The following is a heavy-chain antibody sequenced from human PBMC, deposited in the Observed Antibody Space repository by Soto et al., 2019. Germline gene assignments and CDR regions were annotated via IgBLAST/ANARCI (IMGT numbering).Heavy chain of an antibody. CDR1: GGSISSYY. CDR3: ARGEYCSGGSCYRY. CDR2: IYYSGST. V-gene: IGHV4-59*01. D-gene: IGHD2-15*01. J-gene: IGHJ4*02. Sequence: SETLSLTCTVPGGSISSYYWSWIRQPPGKGLEWIGYIYYSGSTNYNPSLKSRVTISVDTSKNQFSLKLSSVTAADTAVYYCARGEYCSGGSCYRYWGQGTLVTVSS.